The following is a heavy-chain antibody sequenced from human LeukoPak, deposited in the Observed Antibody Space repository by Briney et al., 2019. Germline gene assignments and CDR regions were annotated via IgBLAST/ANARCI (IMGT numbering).Heavy chain of an antibody. CDR3: EAGAPFDP. J-gene: IGHJ5*02. CDR1: GFTFSSYA. CDR2: ISGSGGST. Sequence: GWSLTLSCAASGFTFSSYAMSWVRQPPAKGREWVSAISGSGGSTYYADSVKGRFTISRDNSKNTMYLQMNSLRAEDTAVYYCEAGAPFDPWGQGTLVTVSS. V-gene: IGHV3-23*01.